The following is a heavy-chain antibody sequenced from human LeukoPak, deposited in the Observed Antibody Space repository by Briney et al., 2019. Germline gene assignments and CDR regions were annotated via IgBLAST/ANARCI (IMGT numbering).Heavy chain of an antibody. D-gene: IGHD3-3*01. CDR1: GGTCSSYA. CDR2: IIPIFGTA. J-gene: IGHJ4*02. Sequence: SVKVSCKASGGTCSSYAISWVRQAPGQGLEWMGGIIPIFGTANYAQKFQGRVTITADESTSTAYMELSSLRSEDTAVYYCALEDFWSGSNPTPAHYWGQGTLVTVSS. CDR3: ALEDFWSGSNPTPAHY. V-gene: IGHV1-69*13.